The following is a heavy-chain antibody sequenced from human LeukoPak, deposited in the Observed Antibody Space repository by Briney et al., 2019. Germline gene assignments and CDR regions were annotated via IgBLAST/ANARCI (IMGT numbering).Heavy chain of an antibody. CDR3: ARREIPSSGWDY. D-gene: IGHD6-19*01. CDR1: GYRFTSYW. CDR2: IYPGDSDT. Sequence: GESLKISCKGSGYRFTSYWIGWVRQMPGKGLEWIGIIYPGDSDTKYSPSFQGQVTISADKSVSTTYLQWSSLKASDTAMYYCARREIPSSGWDYWGQGTLVTVSS. V-gene: IGHV5-51*01. J-gene: IGHJ4*02.